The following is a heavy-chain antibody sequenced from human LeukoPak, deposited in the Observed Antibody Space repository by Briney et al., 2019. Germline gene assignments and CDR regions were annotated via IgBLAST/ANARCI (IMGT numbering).Heavy chain of an antibody. J-gene: IGHJ4*02. CDR2: IKEDGSEK. CDR1: GFTLSTFW. Sequence: GGSLRLSCAASGFTLSTFWMSWVRQAPGKGLEWVANIKEDGSEKYYVDSMEGRFTVSRDNSKNTLYLQMNSLRAEDTAVYYCATTYVWGSYFDYWGQGTLVTVSS. CDR3: ATTYVWGSYFDY. D-gene: IGHD3-16*01. V-gene: IGHV3-7*01.